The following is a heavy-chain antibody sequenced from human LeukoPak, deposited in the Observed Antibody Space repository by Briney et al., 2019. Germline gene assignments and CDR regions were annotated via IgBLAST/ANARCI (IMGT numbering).Heavy chain of an antibody. CDR3: ARDWVAAGGFDY. J-gene: IGHJ4*02. V-gene: IGHV3-21*01. CDR1: GFTFSSYS. CDR2: ITSSKSYI. Sequence: GGSLRLSCAASGFTFSSYSVNWLRAAPGKALEWVSSITSSKSYIYHADSVKGRFTISRDNAKNSLYLQMNSLRAEDTAVYYCARDWVAAGGFDYWGQGTLVTVSS. D-gene: IGHD6-13*01.